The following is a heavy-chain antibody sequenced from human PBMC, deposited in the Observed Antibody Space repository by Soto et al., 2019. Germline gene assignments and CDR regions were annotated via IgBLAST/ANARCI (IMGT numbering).Heavy chain of an antibody. D-gene: IGHD3-9*01. Sequence: ASVKGSCKASGYTFTSYDINWVRQATGQGLEWMGWMNPNSGNTGYAQKFQGRVTMTRNTSISTAYMELSSLRSEDTAVYYCARGIYDILTGWKYYFDYWGQGTLVTVSS. CDR3: ARGIYDILTGWKYYFDY. J-gene: IGHJ4*02. CDR2: MNPNSGNT. CDR1: GYTFTSYD. V-gene: IGHV1-8*01.